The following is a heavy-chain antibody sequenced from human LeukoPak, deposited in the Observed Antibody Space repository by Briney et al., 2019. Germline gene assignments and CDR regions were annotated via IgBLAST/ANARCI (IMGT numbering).Heavy chain of an antibody. CDR3: AKGGLEWLLWGPWPPYYMDV. J-gene: IGHJ6*03. CDR1: GFTFSSYA. V-gene: IGHV3-23*01. D-gene: IGHD3-3*01. CDR2: ISGSGGST. Sequence: GGSLRLSCAASGFTFSSYAMSWVRQAPGKGLEWVSAISGSGGSTYYADSVKGRFTISRDNSKNTLYLQMNSLRAEDTAVYYCAKGGLEWLLWGPWPPYYMDVWGKGTTVTVSS.